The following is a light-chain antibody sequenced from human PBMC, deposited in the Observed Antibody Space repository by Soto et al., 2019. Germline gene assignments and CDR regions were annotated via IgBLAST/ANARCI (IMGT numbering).Light chain of an antibody. CDR1: QSVASN. CDR3: QHSYNWPWT. CDR2: GAS. J-gene: IGKJ1*01. Sequence: EIVMTQSPVTLPGSPGERVILSCRASQSVASNLTWYQQKPGQAPRLLIKGASTRATGIPARFSGSGSGTEFRLPISSLQSEDSGFYYCQHSYNWPWTLGQGTRV. V-gene: IGKV3-15*01.